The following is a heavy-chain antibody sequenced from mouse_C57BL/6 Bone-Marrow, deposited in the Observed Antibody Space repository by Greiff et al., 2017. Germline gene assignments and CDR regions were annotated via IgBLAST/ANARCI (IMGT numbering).Heavy chain of an antibody. J-gene: IGHJ3*01. D-gene: IGHD2-2*01. Sequence: QVQLQQSGAELVRPGASVTLSCKASGYTFTDYEMHWVKQTPVHGLEWIGAIDPETGGTAYTQKFKGKAILTADNSSSTAYMELRSLTSEDSAFYYCTGDGYDWFAYWGQGTLVTVSA. CDR3: TGDGYDWFAY. CDR2: IDPETGGT. V-gene: IGHV1-15*01. CDR1: GYTFTDYE.